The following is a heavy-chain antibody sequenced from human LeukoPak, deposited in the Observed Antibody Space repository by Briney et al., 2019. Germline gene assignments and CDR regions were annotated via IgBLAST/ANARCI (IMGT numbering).Heavy chain of an antibody. V-gene: IGHV1-69*13. CDR1: TYTFTKDV. CDR2: IIPIFGTA. Sequence: SVKVSCKASTYTFTKDVIKWLRQAPGQGLEWMGGIIPIFGTANYAQKFQGRVTITADESTSTAYMELSSLRSEDTAVYYCARDLYDSSGYYVWGQGTLVTVSS. CDR3: ARDLYDSSGYYV. J-gene: IGHJ4*02. D-gene: IGHD3-22*01.